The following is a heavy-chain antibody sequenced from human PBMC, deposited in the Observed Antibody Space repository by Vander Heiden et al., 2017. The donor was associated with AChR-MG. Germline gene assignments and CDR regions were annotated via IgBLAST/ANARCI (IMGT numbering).Heavy chain of an antibody. J-gene: IGHJ5*02. D-gene: IGHD2-15*01. CDR2: IYYSGRP. CDR3: ASRGCWPNDHQFDP. V-gene: IGHV4-39*01. Sequence: QLQLQESGPGLVKPSETLSLPCTVSGCSISSSSYYWGWIRQHPGKGLEWIGSIYYSGRPYYNPALKSRVTISVDTSKNQLSLKLRSLTAAETAVYYFASRGCWPNDHQFDPWCHVTLVTISS. CDR1: GCSISSSSYY.